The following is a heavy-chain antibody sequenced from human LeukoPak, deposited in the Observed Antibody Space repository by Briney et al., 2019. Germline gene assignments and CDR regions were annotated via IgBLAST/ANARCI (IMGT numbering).Heavy chain of an antibody. CDR3: ARVSIAAAGTGYYFDY. CDR1: GGTFSSYA. D-gene: IGHD6-13*01. V-gene: IGHV1-69*06. CDR2: IIPIFGTA. Sequence: ASVKVSCKASGGTFSSYAISWVRQAPGQGLECMGGIIPIFGTANYAQKFQGRVTITADKSTSTAYMELSSLRSEDTAVYYCARVSIAAAGTGYYFDYWGQGTLVTVSS. J-gene: IGHJ4*02.